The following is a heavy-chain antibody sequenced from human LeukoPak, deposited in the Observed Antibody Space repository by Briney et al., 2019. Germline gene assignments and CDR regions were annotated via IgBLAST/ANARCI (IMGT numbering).Heavy chain of an antibody. J-gene: IGHJ3*02. V-gene: IGHV1-8*03. CDR3: ARTSIITMVRGVMGAFDI. Sequence: ASVKVSCKASGYTFTSYDINWVRQATGQGLEWMGWMNPNSGNTGYAQKFQGRVTITRNTSISTAYMELSSLRSEDTAVYYCARTSIITMVRGVMGAFDIWGQGTMVTVSS. D-gene: IGHD3-10*01. CDR2: MNPNSGNT. CDR1: GYTFTSYD.